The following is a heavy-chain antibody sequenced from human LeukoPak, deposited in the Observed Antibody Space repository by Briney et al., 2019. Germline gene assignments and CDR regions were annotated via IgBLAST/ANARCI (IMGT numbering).Heavy chain of an antibody. V-gene: IGHV3-30*02. D-gene: IGHD4-23*01. CDR3: VKVAYGGNSGFDY. J-gene: IGHJ4*02. CDR1: GFTFSSYG. CDR2: IWYDGSNK. Sequence: GGSLRLSCAASGFTFSSYGMHWVRQAPGKGLEWVAVIWYDGSNKYYADSVKGRFTISRDNSKNTLYLQMSSLRPEDTAVYYCVKVAYGGNSGFDYWGQGTLVTVSS.